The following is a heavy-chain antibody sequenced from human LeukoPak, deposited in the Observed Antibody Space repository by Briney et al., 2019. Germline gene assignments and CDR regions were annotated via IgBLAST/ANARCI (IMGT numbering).Heavy chain of an antibody. V-gene: IGHV4-31*03. D-gene: IGHD6-6*01. CDR1: GGSISTGGYY. CDR3: ARGHSTSSCYFCNGMDV. J-gene: IGHJ6*02. Sequence: SEALSLTCTVSGGSISTGGYYWSWIRQHPGKGLEWIGYISNSGRTYYNPSLKSRITISVDTSKNQFSLRLSSVTAADTAVYYCARGHSTSSCYFCNGMDVWGQGTTVTVSS. CDR2: ISNSGRT.